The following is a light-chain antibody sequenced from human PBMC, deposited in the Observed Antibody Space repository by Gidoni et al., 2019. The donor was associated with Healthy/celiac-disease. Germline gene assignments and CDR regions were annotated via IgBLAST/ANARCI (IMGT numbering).Light chain of an antibody. Sequence: SYVLTQPPSASVAPGQTARITCGGNNIGSKSVHWYQQKPGQAPVLVVYDDSARPSGIPQRFSGYNSGNTATLTISRVEAGDEADYYWQVGDSGSDHSGNVYGTGTKVTVL. CDR3: QVGDSGSDHSGNV. CDR2: DDS. V-gene: IGLV3-21*02. J-gene: IGLJ1*01. CDR1: NIGSKS.